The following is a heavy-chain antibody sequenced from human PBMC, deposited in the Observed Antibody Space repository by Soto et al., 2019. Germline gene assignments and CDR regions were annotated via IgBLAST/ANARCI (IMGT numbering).Heavy chain of an antibody. Sequence: GGSLRLSCAASGFTFSNFWMSWVRQAPGKGLEWVANIKQDGSEKYYVDSVKGRFTISRDNAKNSLFLQMNSLRAEDAAVYYCARDLPMPRGLFDYWGQGTLVTVSS. CDR1: GFTFSNFW. J-gene: IGHJ4*02. CDR2: IKQDGSEK. D-gene: IGHD3-10*01. CDR3: ARDLPMPRGLFDY. V-gene: IGHV3-7*03.